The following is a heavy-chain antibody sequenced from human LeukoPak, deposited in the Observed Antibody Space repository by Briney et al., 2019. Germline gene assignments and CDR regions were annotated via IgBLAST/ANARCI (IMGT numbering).Heavy chain of an antibody. D-gene: IGHD2/OR15-2a*01. Sequence: ASVKVSCKASGYTFDTYGISWVRQAPGQGLEWMGWISGYNGKTIYAQKAQGRVAMTTDTPTNTAYMELRSLRSDDTAVYYCARDYDRITTSIVYNMDVWGQGTTVTVSS. CDR1: GYTFDTYG. V-gene: IGHV1-18*01. CDR3: ARDYDRITTSIVYNMDV. CDR2: ISGYNGKT. J-gene: IGHJ6*02.